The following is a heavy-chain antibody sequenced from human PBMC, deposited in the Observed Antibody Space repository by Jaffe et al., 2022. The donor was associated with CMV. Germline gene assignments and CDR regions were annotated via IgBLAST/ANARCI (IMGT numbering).Heavy chain of an antibody. D-gene: IGHD3-10*01. J-gene: IGHJ3*02. CDR2: ISAYNGNT. CDR3: ARERGPYYYGSGSLDRHDAFDI. CDR1: GYTFTSYG. V-gene: IGHV1-18*04. Sequence: QVQLVQSGAEVKKPGASVKVSCKASGYTFTSYGISWVRQAPGQGLEWMGWISAYNGNTNYAQKLQGRVTMTTDTSTSTAYMELRSLRSDDTAVYYCARERGPYYYGSGSLDRHDAFDIWGQGTMVTVSS.